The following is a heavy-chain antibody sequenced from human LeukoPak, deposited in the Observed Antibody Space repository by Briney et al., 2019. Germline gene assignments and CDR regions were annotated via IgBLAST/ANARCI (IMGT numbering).Heavy chain of an antibody. V-gene: IGHV4-34*01. CDR1: GFTVSSNY. Sequence: GSLRLSCAASGFTVSSNYMSWIRQPPGKGLEWIGEINHSGSTNYNPSLKSRVTISVDTSKNQFSLKLSSVTAADTAVYYCARHFRLTPGGWQQLLQYYFDYWGQGTLVTVSS. CDR2: INHSGST. J-gene: IGHJ4*02. CDR3: ARHFRLTPGGWQQLLQYYFDY. D-gene: IGHD6-13*01.